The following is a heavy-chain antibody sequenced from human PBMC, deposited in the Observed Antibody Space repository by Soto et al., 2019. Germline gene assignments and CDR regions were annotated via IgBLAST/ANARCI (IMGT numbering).Heavy chain of an antibody. Sequence: GASVKVSCKASGYTFTSYAMHWVRQAPGQRLEWMGWINAGNGNTKYSQKFQGRVTITRDTSASTAYMELSSLRSEDTAVYFCARVGRQPYYDFDFWGQGTLVTVSS. CDR3: ARVGRQPYYDFDF. V-gene: IGHV1-3*01. D-gene: IGHD3-10*01. CDR2: INAGNGNT. J-gene: IGHJ4*02. CDR1: GYTFTSYA.